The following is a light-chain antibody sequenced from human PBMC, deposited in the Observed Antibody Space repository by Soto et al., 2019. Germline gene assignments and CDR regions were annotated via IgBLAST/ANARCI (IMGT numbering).Light chain of an antibody. CDR3: QQSNSITWT. V-gene: IGKV3-15*01. CDR2: RAS. J-gene: IGKJ1*01. Sequence: IVMTQSPATLSVSPGERATLSCRASQNIYSDVAWYQQRPGQAPRLLIYRASTRAPGIPARFSGSGSGTDFTLTISSLQPEDFATYSCQQSNSITWTFGQGTKVDIK. CDR1: QNIYSD.